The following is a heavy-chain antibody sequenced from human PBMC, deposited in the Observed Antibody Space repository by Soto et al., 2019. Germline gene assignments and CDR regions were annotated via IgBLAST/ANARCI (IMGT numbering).Heavy chain of an antibody. J-gene: IGHJ4*02. V-gene: IGHV3-23*01. Sequence: EVQLLESGGGLVQPGGSLRLSCAASGFTFSNYAIFWVRQAPGKGLEWVSGSGGTSGATYYADSVKGRFTISRDNSMNTLYLQMNSLRAEDTAVYYCAKDVKRAAAGTQYFDSWGQGTLVTVSS. D-gene: IGHD6-13*01. CDR2: SGGTSGAT. CDR1: GFTFSNYA. CDR3: AKDVKRAAAGTQYFDS.